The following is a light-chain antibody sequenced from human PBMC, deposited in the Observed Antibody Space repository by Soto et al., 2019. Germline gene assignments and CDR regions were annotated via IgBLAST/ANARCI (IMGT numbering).Light chain of an antibody. CDR2: EVT. J-gene: IGLJ1*01. Sequence: SCTGTSSDIGGYNAVSWYQHHPGKAPKLIIYEVTHRPSGVSDRFSASKSGNTASLTISGLQAEDEADYYCNSFRVSHLYVFGTGTKVTVL. CDR3: NSFRVSHLYV. V-gene: IGLV2-14*01. CDR1: SSDIGGYNA.